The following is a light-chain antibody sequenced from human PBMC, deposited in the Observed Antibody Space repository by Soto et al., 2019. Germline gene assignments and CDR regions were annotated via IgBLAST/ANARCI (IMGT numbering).Light chain of an antibody. CDR2: EAS. CDR1: QSVSSY. J-gene: IGKJ5*01. Sequence: EIVLTQSPATLSLSPGERATLSCRASQSVSSYLAWYQQTPGQAPRLLMYEASTRATGIPARFSGGGSGTDFTLTINRLEPEDFAVYYCQLYGNSPPFGQGTRLEIK. V-gene: IGKV3-11*01. CDR3: QLYGNSPP.